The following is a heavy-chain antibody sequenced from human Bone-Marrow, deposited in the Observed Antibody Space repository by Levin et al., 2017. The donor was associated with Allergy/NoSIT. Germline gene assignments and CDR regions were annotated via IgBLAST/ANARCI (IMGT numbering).Heavy chain of an antibody. CDR2: INPSSGAT. V-gene: IGHV1-8*01. Sequence: GESLKISCKASGYTFITYDINWVRQATGQGLEWLGWINPSSGATGYSRNFQGRVTMTRDTSISTAFLELSGLNSEDTAVYYCARNLPLTGDFDFWGQGTLVTVSS. CDR3: ARNLPLTGDFDF. CDR1: GYTFITYD. J-gene: IGHJ4*02. D-gene: IGHD3-9*01.